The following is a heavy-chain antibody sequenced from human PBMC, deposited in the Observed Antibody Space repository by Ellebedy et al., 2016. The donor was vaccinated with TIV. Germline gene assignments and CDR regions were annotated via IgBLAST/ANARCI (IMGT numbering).Heavy chain of an antibody. J-gene: IGHJ4*02. V-gene: IGHV4-39*01. CDR3: ARGRRLRYFDWLPRRGYFDY. CDR2: IYYSGST. Sequence: SETLSLTCTVSGGSISSYYWGWIRQPPGKGLEWIGSIYYSGSTYYNPSLKSRVTISVDTSKNQFSLKLSSVTAADTAVYYCARGRRLRYFDWLPRRGYFDYWGQGTLVTVSS. D-gene: IGHD3-9*01. CDR1: GGSISSYY.